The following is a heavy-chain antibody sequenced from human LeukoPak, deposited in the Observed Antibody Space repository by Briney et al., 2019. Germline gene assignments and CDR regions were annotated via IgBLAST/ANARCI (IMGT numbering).Heavy chain of an antibody. Sequence: GGSLRLSCAASGFVFSNYAMHWVRQAPGKGLEWVTFIRSDGSERYYAHSVKGRFTISRDNSKNTLYLQMNSLRAGDTALYYCAKDGGAGFDPWGRETRVTVSS. J-gene: IGHJ5*02. V-gene: IGHV3-30*02. CDR2: IRSDGSER. CDR1: GFVFSNYA. D-gene: IGHD6-19*01. CDR3: AKDGGAGFDP.